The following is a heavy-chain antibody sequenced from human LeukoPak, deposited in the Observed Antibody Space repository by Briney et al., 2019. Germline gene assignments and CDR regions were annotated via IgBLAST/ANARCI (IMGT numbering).Heavy chain of an antibody. CDR2: INHSAST. CDR3: ARCGDSVSPPVVDI. V-gene: IGHV4-34*01. CDR1: GFY. J-gene: IGHJ6*01. Sequence: GFYWCLVGLSPRKRMEWIGEINHSASTNYNPSLKSRVTISVDTSKNQFSLKLSSVTAADTAVKYWARCGDSVSPPVVDISGQ. D-gene: IGHD6-19*01.